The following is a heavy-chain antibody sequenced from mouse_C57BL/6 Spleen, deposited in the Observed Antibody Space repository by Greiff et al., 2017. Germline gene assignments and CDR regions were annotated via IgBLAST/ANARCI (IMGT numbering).Heavy chain of an antibody. Sequence: DVHLVESGGGLVKPGGSLKLSCAASGFTFSSYAMSWVRQTPEKRLEWVATISDGGSYTYYPDNVKGRFTISRDNAKNNLYLQMSHLKSEDTAMYYCAREGVYYDYAYYFDYWGQGTTLTVSS. V-gene: IGHV5-4*01. D-gene: IGHD2-4*01. CDR3: AREGVYYDYAYYFDY. CDR2: ISDGGSYT. J-gene: IGHJ2*01. CDR1: GFTFSSYA.